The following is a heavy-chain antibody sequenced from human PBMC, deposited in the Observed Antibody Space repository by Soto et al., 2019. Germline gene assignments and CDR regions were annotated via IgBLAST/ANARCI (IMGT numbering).Heavy chain of an antibody. CDR3: ARDKTSVAAAGNGVYFVY. V-gene: IGHV3-30-3*01. CDR2: ISYDGSNK. Sequence: GGSLRLSCAASGFTFSSYAMHWVRQAPGKGLEWVAVISYDGSNKYYADSVKGRFTISRDNSKNTLYLQMNSLRAEDTAVYYCARDKTSVAAAGNGVYFVYWGQGTLVTVSS. CDR1: GFTFSSYA. D-gene: IGHD6-13*01. J-gene: IGHJ4*02.